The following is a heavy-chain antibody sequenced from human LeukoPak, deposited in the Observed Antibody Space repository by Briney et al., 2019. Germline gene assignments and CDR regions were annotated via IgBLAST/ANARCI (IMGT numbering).Heavy chain of an antibody. CDR2: FDPEDGET. CDR3: ARAGRWELPRYAFDI. D-gene: IGHD1-26*01. J-gene: IGHJ3*02. Sequence: ASVKVSCKVSGYTLTELSMHWVRQAPGKGLEWMGGFDPEDGETIYAQKFQGRVTMTEDTSTDTAYMELSGLRSDDTALYYCARAGRWELPRYAFDIWGQGTMVTVSS. CDR1: GYTLTELS. V-gene: IGHV1-24*01.